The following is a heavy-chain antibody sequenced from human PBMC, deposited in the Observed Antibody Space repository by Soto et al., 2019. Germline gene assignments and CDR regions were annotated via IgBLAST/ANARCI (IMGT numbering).Heavy chain of an antibody. CDR1: GFTFGTHS. J-gene: IGHJ4*02. V-gene: IGHV3-21*06. Sequence: EVPLVESGGGLVKPGGSLRLSCAASGFTFGTHSMFWVRQAPGKGLEWVASLSGDSTYIFHADSVQDRFAISRDDAMNSLYLQMASLRADDSAAYHGARGGIVVVVAATRPLDYLGQGTLVTVSS. CDR3: ARGGIVVVVAATRPLDY. CDR2: LSGDSTYI. D-gene: IGHD2-15*01.